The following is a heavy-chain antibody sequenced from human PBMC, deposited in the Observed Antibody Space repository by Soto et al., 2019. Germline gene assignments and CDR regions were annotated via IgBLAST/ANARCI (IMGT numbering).Heavy chain of an antibody. V-gene: IGHV3-30-3*01. CDR2: ISYDGSNK. Sequence: QVQLVESGGGVVQPGRSLRLSCAASGFTFSSYAMHWVRQAPGKGLEWVAVISYDGSNKYYADSVKGRFTISRDNSKNTLYLQMNSLRAEDTAVYYCAREGRYCTNGVCYNDYVGMDVWGQGTTFTVSS. CDR3: AREGRYCTNGVCYNDYVGMDV. D-gene: IGHD2-8*01. J-gene: IGHJ6*02. CDR1: GFTFSSYA.